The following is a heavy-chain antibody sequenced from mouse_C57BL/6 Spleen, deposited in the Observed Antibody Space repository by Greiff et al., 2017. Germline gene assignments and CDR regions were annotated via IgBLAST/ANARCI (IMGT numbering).Heavy chain of an antibody. Sequence: QVQLQQSGAELVKPGASVKISCKASGYAFSSYWMNWVKQRPGKGLEWIGKIYPGDGDTNYNGKFKGKATLTADKSSSTAYMQLSSLNSEDSAVYFCARQGLLRYESPLDYWGQGTTLTVSS. CDR2: IYPGDGDT. J-gene: IGHJ2*01. V-gene: IGHV1-80*01. CDR1: GYAFSSYW. CDR3: ARQGLLRYESPLDY. D-gene: IGHD1-1*01.